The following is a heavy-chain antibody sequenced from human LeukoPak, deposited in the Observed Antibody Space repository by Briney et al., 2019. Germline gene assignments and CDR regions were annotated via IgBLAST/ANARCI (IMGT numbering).Heavy chain of an antibody. J-gene: IGHJ4*02. CDR1: GFTFSSYA. V-gene: IGHV3-23*01. CDR3: AKDLAVNYYDSSGPDY. D-gene: IGHD3-22*01. CDR2: ISGSGGST. Sequence: GGSLRLSCAASGFTFSSYAMSWVRQVPGKGLEWVSAISGSGGSTYYADSVKGRFTISRDNSKNTLYLQMNSLRAEDTAVYYCAKDLAVNYYDSSGPDYWGQGTLVTVSS.